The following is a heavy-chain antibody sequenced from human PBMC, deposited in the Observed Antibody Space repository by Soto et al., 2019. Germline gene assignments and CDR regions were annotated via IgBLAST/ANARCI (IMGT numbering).Heavy chain of an antibody. CDR1: GFTFSSYG. CDR3: ARDDIVVVPPYYYYGMDV. J-gene: IGHJ6*02. CDR2: IWCDGSNK. V-gene: IGHV3-33*01. D-gene: IGHD2-2*01. Sequence: QVQLVESGGGVVQPGRSLRLSCAASGFTFSSYGMHWVRQAPGKGLEWVAVIWCDGSNKYYADSVKGRFTISRDNSKNTLYLQMNSLRAEDTAVYYCARDDIVVVPPYYYYGMDVWGQGTTVTVSS.